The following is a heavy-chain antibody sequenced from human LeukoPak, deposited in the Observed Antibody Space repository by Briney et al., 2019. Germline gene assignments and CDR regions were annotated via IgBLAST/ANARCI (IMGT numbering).Heavy chain of an antibody. CDR2: INWNGGST. CDR1: GFTFDDYG. CDR3: ARDQDSSGYSLAFDI. Sequence: GGSLRLSCAASGFTFDDYGMSWVRQAPGKGLEWVSGINWNGGSTGYADSVKGRFTISRDNAKNSLYLQMNSLRAEDTALYYCARDQDSSGYSLAFDIWGQGTMVTVSS. J-gene: IGHJ3*02. D-gene: IGHD3-22*01. V-gene: IGHV3-20*04.